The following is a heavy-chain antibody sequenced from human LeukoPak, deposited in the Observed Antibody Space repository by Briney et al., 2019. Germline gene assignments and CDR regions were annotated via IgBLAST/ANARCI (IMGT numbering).Heavy chain of an antibody. CDR2: IYPGDSDT. CDR3: ARRPFYYDSSGYLPPNAFDI. CDR1: GYSFTSYW. D-gene: IGHD3-22*01. Sequence: GESLKISCKGSGYSFTSYWIGWVRQMPGKGLEWMGIIYPGDSDTRYSPSFQGQVTTSADKSISTAYLQWSSLKASDTAMYYCARRPFYYDSSGYLPPNAFDIWGQGTMVTVSS. J-gene: IGHJ3*02. V-gene: IGHV5-51*01.